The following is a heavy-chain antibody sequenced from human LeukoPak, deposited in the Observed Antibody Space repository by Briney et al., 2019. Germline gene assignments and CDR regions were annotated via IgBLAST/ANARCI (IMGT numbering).Heavy chain of an antibody. CDR3: IRDFRSADL. J-gene: IGHJ5*02. V-gene: IGHV3-74*01. CDR1: GFTFSNYW. Sequence: GGSLRLSCVAAGFTFSNYWMHWVRQPPGKGLVWVSRIYVDGHTTNYADSVKGRFTISRDNAKNTVYLEMNSLSVEDTATYYCIRDFRSADLWGQGTLVTVTS. CDR2: IYVDGHTT.